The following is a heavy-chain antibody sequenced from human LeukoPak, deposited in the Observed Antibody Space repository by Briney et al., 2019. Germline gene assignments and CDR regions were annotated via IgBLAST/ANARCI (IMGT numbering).Heavy chain of an antibody. D-gene: IGHD3-10*01. J-gene: IGHJ4*02. CDR3: ASFDMVRGAPGY. CDR2: IGGRGGSA. Sequence: GGSLRLSCAASGFTFSSYGMSWVRQAPGKGLEWVSSIGGRGGSAYYADSVKGRFTISRDNSKNTLYLRMNSLGAEDTAVYYCASFDMVRGAPGYWGQGTLVTVSS. CDR1: GFTFSSYG. V-gene: IGHV3-23*01.